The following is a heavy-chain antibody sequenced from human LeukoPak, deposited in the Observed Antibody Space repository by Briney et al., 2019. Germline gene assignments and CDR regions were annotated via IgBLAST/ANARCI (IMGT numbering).Heavy chain of an antibody. V-gene: IGHV3-30-3*01. J-gene: IGHJ3*02. Sequence: GGSLRLSCAASGFTFSGYAMHWVRQAPGKGLEWVAIISYDESNKYCADSVKGRFTISRDNSKNTLYLQMNSLRAEDTAVYFCARATGPAASAFDIWGQGTMVTVSS. D-gene: IGHD2-2*01. CDR2: ISYDESNK. CDR1: GFTFSGYA. CDR3: ARATGPAASAFDI.